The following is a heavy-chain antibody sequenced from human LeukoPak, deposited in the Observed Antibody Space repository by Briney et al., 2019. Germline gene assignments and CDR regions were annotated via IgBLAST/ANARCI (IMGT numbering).Heavy chain of an antibody. J-gene: IGHJ4*01. V-gene: IGHV3-23*01. CDR1: GFTFSSYA. CDR3: AKNTYYDFWSGYPSVFFDY. D-gene: IGHD3-3*01. CDR2: ISGSGGTT. Sequence: PGGSLRLSCAASGFTFSSYAMSWVRQAPGKGLEWVSSISGSGGTTYYAGSVKGRFTISRDNSKNTLYLEMNSVRAEDTAVYYCAKNTYYDFWSGYPSVFFDYWGQGTLVTVSS.